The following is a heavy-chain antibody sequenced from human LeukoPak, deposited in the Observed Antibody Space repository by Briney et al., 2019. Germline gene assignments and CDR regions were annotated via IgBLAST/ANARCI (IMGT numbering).Heavy chain of an antibody. Sequence: GGSLRLSCAASTFTFSTYSMNWVRRAPGKGLEWVSYISSSGITRYYADSVKGRFTISRDNAKNSLYLQMNSLRDEDTAVYYCARDRVGATEGDAFDIWGQGTMVTVSS. CDR3: ARDRVGATEGDAFDI. J-gene: IGHJ3*02. CDR1: TFTFSTYS. D-gene: IGHD1-26*01. V-gene: IGHV3-48*02. CDR2: ISSSGITR.